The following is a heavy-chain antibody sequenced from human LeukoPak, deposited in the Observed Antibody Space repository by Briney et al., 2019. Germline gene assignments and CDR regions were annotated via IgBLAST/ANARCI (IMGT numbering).Heavy chain of an antibody. J-gene: IGHJ4*02. CDR3: ASIRSGASDY. CDR1: GFTFSSYS. V-gene: IGHV3-48*04. Sequence: GGSLGLSCAASGFTFSSYSMNWVRQAPGKGLEWVSYISSGSSTIYYADSVKGRFTISRDNAKNSLYLQMNSLRAEDTALYYCASIRSGASDYWGQGTLVTVSS. D-gene: IGHD7-27*01. CDR2: ISSGSSTI.